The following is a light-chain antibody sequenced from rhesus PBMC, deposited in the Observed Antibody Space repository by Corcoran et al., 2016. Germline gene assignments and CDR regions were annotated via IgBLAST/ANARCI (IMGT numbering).Light chain of an antibody. V-gene: IGKV3-24*04. Sequence: ETVVTQSPATLSLSPGERATLSCRASQSVGSYLAWYQQKPGQAPRLLIYGASSRATGIPDRFSGSGSGTDVTITISSLEHEDVGVYYCQQSSNLSTFGGGTKVEIK. CDR1: QSVGSY. J-gene: IGKJ4*01. CDR3: QQSSNLST. CDR2: GAS.